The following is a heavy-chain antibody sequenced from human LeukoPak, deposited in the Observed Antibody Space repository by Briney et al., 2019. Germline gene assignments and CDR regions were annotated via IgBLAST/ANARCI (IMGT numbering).Heavy chain of an antibody. D-gene: IGHD3-22*01. V-gene: IGHV4-61*02. J-gene: IGHJ4*02. CDR3: ARVSSYYDSSGSLYFDY. CDR2: IYTSGST. CDR1: GGSISSGSYY. Sequence: SETLSLACTVSGGSISSGSYYWSWIRQPAGKGLEWIGRIYTSGSTNYNPSLKSRVTISVDTSKNQFSLKLTSVTAADTAVYYCARVSSYYDSSGSLYFDYWGQGTLVTVSS.